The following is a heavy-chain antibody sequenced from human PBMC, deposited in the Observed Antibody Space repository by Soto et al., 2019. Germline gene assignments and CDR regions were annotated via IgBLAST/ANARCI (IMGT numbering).Heavy chain of an antibody. CDR3: ARASHLGELSFFDY. CDR1: GGSISSYY. CDR2: IYYSGST. D-gene: IGHD3-16*02. Sequence: PSETLSLTCTVSGGSISSYYWSWIRQPPGKGLEWIGYIYYSGSTNYNPSLKSRVTISVDTSKNQFSLKLSSVTAADTAVYYCARASHLGELSFFDYWGQGTLVTVSS. J-gene: IGHJ4*02. V-gene: IGHV4-59*01.